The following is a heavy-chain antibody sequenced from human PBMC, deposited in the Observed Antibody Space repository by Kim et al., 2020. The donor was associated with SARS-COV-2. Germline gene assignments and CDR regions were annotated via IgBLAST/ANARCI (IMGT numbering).Heavy chain of an antibody. CDR1: GGTFSSYA. J-gene: IGHJ4*02. CDR2: IIPIFGTA. CDR3: ARDGVVRGVFKYYFDY. Sequence: SVKVSCKASGGTFSSYAISWVRQAPGQGLEWMGGIIPIFGTANYAQKFQGRVTITADESTSTAYMELSSLRSEDTAVYYCARDGVVRGVFKYYFDYWGQGTLVTVSS. V-gene: IGHV1-69*13. D-gene: IGHD3-10*01.